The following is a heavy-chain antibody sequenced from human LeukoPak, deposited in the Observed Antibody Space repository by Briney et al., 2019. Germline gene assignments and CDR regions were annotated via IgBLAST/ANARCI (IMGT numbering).Heavy chain of an antibody. CDR3: AREGGRYCSGGSCYSSNGWYGGLNY. CDR1: GYTFTIYG. Sequence: GASVKVSCKASGYTFTIYGISWVRQAPGQGLEWMGWISTYNGHTNYARKVQGRVTMTTDTSTSTAYMELRSLRSDDTAAYYCAREGGRYCSGGSCYSSNGWYGGLNYWGQGTLVTVSS. V-gene: IGHV1-18*01. D-gene: IGHD2-15*01. J-gene: IGHJ4*02. CDR2: ISTYNGHT.